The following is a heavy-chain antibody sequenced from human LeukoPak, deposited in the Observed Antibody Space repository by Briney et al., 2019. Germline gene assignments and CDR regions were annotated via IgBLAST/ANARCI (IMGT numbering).Heavy chain of an antibody. CDR1: GFTLCGYG. CDR3: AKNRDFWSGSDAFDL. V-gene: IGHV3-23*01. J-gene: IGHJ3*01. D-gene: IGHD3-3*01. Sequence: GGSPRLSRAAPGFTLCGYGMNWVRPAPGEGVGWGSPISGSGGGTYYADSVKGRFTISRDNSKYTLSLQMNSLRAEDTAVYYCAKNRDFWSGSDAFDLWGQGTMVTVSS. CDR2: ISGSGGGT.